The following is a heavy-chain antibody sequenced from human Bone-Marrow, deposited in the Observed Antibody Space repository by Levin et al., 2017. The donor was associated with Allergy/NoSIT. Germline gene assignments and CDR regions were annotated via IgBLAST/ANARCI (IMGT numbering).Heavy chain of an antibody. Sequence: RSQTLSLTCAVSGYSISSGYYWGWIRQPPGKGLEWIGSIYHSGSTYYNPSLKSRVTISVDTSKNQFSLKLSSVTAADTAVYYCARTTGTTPTDYWGQGTLVTVSS. CDR1: GYSISSGYY. J-gene: IGHJ4*02. CDR3: ARTTGTTPTDY. V-gene: IGHV4-38-2*01. CDR2: IYHSGST. D-gene: IGHD1-1*01.